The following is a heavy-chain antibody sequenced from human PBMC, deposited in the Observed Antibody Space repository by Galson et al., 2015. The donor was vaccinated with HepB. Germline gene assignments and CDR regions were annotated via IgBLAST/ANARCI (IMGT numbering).Heavy chain of an antibody. CDR2: ISDDGSNK. Sequence: SLRLSCAASKFTFGNYGMHWVRQAPGKGLEWVAVISDDGSNKYYADSVKGRFTISRDNSKNTLYVQMNSLRAEDTAVYYCARDRSVDYWGQGTLVTVSS. CDR1: KFTFGNYG. V-gene: IGHV3-30*03. J-gene: IGHJ4*02. CDR3: ARDRSVDY.